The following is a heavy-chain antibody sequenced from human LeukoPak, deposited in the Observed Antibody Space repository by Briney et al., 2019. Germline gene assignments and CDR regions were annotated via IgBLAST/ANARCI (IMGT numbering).Heavy chain of an antibody. Sequence: ASVKVSCKASGYTFTSYAMHWVRQAPGQGLEWMGLINTNTGNPTYAQGLTERFVFSWDTSVSTAYLQITSLKAEDTAVYFCARDSYCSGGTCYSRVGYWGQGTEVTVSS. D-gene: IGHD2-15*01. V-gene: IGHV7-4-1*02. CDR1: GYTFTSYA. CDR2: INTNTGNP. J-gene: IGHJ4*02. CDR3: ARDSYCSGGTCYSRVGY.